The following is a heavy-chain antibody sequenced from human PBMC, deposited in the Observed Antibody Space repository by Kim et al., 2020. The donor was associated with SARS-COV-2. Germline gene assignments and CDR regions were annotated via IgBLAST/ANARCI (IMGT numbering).Heavy chain of an antibody. V-gene: IGHV3-7*01. Sequence: GGSLRLSCAASGFTFSSYWMSWVRQAPGKGLEWVANIKQDGSEKYYVDSVKGRFTISRDNAKNSLYLQMNSLRAEDTAVYYCARDKLVGATGYYYYGMDVWGQGTTVTVSS. CDR3: ARDKLVGATGYYYYGMDV. J-gene: IGHJ6*02. CDR1: GFTFSSYW. D-gene: IGHD1-26*01. CDR2: IKQDGSEK.